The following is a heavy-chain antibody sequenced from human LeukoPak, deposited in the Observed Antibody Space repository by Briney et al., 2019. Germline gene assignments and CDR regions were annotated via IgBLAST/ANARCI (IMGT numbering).Heavy chain of an antibody. CDR1: GGSFSGYY. CDR2: INHSGST. CDR3: ARRRVRGDNFYYYYYMDV. Sequence: KPSETLSLTCAVYGGSFSGYYWSWIRQPPGKGLEWIGEINHSGSTNYNPSLKSRVTISVDTSKNQFSLKLSSVTAADTAVYYCARRRVRGDNFYYYYYMDVWGKGTTVTISS. J-gene: IGHJ6*03. V-gene: IGHV4-34*01. D-gene: IGHD3-10*01.